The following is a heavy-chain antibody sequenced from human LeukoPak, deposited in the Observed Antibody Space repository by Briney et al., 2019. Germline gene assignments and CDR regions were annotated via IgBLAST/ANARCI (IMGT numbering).Heavy chain of an antibody. CDR2: INAGKGNT. J-gene: IGHJ4*02. CDR1: GYTFTSYA. V-gene: IGHV1-3*01. CDR3: ARDPIGSRWPYYFDY. Sequence: GASVKVSCKASGYTFTSYALHWVRQAPGQRPEWMGWINAGKGNTKYSQKFQGRVTITRDTSASTAYMEVSSLRSEDTAVYYCARDPIGSRWPYYFDYWGQGTLVTVSS. D-gene: IGHD6-13*01.